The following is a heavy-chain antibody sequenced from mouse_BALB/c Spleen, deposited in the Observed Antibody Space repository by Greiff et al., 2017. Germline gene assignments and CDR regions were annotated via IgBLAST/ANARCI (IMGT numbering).Heavy chain of an antibody. D-gene: IGHD1-1*02. CDR3: ARWGYGYAMDY. J-gene: IGHJ4*01. Sequence: VHLVESGAELAKPGASVQMSCKASGYTFTSYWMHWVKQRPGQGLEWIGYINPSTGYTEYNQKFKDKATLTADKSSSTAYMQLSSLTSEDSAVYYCARWGYGYAMDYWGQGTSVTVSS. CDR1: GYTFTSYW. V-gene: IGHV1-7*01. CDR2: INPSTGYT.